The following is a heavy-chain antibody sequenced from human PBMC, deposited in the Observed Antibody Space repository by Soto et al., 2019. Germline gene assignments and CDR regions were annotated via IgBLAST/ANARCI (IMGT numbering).Heavy chain of an antibody. D-gene: IGHD4-4*01. CDR2: IIPILGIA. J-gene: IGHJ5*02. CDR3: ARASAVTSQNWFDP. CDR1: GGTFSSYT. Sequence: SVKVSCKASGGTFSSYTISWVRQAPGQGLEWMGRIIPILGIANYAQKFQGRVTITADKSTSTAYMELSSLRSEDTAVYYCARASAVTSQNWFDPWGQGTLVTVSS. V-gene: IGHV1-69*02.